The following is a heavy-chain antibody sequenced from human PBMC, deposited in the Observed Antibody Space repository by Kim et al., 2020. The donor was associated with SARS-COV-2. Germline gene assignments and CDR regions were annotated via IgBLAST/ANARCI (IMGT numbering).Heavy chain of an antibody. D-gene: IGHD4-17*01. CDR3: TTDTVTNVTGYYYYGMDV. CDR2: IKSKTDGGTT. V-gene: IGHV3-15*01. J-gene: IGHJ6*02. CDR1: GFTFSNAW. Sequence: GGSLRLSCAASGFTFSNAWMSWVRQAPGKGLEWVGRIKSKTDGGTTDYAAPVKGRFTISRDDSKNTLYLQMNSLKTEDTAVYYCTTDTVTNVTGYYYYGMDVWGQGTTVTVSS.